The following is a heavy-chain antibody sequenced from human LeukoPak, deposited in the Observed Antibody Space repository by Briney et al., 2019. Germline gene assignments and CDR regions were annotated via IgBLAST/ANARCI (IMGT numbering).Heavy chain of an antibody. D-gene: IGHD3-22*01. CDR2: ISYDGSNK. V-gene: IGHV3-30-3*01. J-gene: IGHJ4*02. Sequence: GGSLRLSCAASGFTFSSYAMHWVRQAPGKGLEWVAVISYDGSNKYYADSVKGRLTISRDNSKNTLYLQMNSLRAEDTAVYYCARFYHYDSSGYSYWSQGTLVTVSS. CDR1: GFTFSSYA. CDR3: ARFYHYDSSGYSY.